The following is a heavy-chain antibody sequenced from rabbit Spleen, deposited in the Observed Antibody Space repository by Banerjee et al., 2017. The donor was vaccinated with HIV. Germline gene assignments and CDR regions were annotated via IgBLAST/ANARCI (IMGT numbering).Heavy chain of an antibody. CDR1: GFSFSDRDV. D-gene: IGHD1-1*01. J-gene: IGHJ4*01. Sequence: QSLEESGGDLVKPEGSLTLTCKASGFSFSDRDVMCWVRQAPGKGLEWIACINIVTGKSVYASWAKGRFTMSRTSSTTVTLQMTSLTAADTATYFCARDLVAVIGWNFNLWGPGTLVTVS. V-gene: IGHV1S40*01. CDR2: INIVTGKS. CDR3: ARDLVAVIGWNFNL.